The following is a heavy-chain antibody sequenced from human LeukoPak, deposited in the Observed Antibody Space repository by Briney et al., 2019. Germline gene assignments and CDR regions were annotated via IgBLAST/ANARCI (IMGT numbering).Heavy chain of an antibody. J-gene: IGHJ5*02. CDR3: ARISPERRNIVVLPAAILGQWFDP. Sequence: GESLKISCKGSGYSFTSYWIGWVRQMPGKGLEWMGIIYPGDSDTRYSPSFQGQVTISADKSISTAYLQWSSLKASDTAMYYCARISPERRNIVVLPAAILGQWFDPWGQGTLVTVSS. D-gene: IGHD2-2*02. V-gene: IGHV5-51*01. CDR2: IYPGDSDT. CDR1: GYSFTSYW.